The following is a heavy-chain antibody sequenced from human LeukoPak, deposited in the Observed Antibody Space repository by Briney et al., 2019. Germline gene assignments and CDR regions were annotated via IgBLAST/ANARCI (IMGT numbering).Heavy chain of an antibody. J-gene: IGHJ3*01. V-gene: IGHV3-7*01. CDR3: VRDSVGFRDGFDL. CDR2: IKQDGSEE. D-gene: IGHD1-26*01. CDR1: GFTFSNYW. Sequence: GGSLRLSCAASGFTFSNYWMSWVRQAPGEGLEWVAHIKQDGSEEFYVDSVKGRFSVSRDNAKSALDLQMNSLRVEDTAVYYCVRDSVGFRDGFDLWGQGTLVTVSS.